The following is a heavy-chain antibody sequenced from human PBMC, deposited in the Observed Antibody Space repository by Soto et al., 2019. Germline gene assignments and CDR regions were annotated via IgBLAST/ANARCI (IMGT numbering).Heavy chain of an antibody. CDR1: VCSISIGYYY. CDR2: IYYSGNN. V-gene: IGHV4-30-4*01. Sequence: PSSSXSLTCSVSVCSISIGYYYLSWIRQPPGKGLEWIGNIYYSGNNYYKPSLKSRLIISIDTSKNQFSLKVGYVTAADTAVYYCASSSIYGMEVWGQGTTV. J-gene: IGHJ6*01. D-gene: IGHD3-9*01. CDR3: ASSSIYGMEV.